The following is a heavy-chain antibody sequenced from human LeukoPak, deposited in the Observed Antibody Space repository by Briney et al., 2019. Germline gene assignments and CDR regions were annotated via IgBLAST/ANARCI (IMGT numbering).Heavy chain of an antibody. CDR3: AREEDFWSGYCFDY. Sequence: GGSLRLSCAASGFTFSSYWMSWVRQAPGKGLEWVANIKQDGSEKYYVDSVKGRFTISRDNAKNSLYLQMNSLRAEDTAVYYCAREEDFWSGYCFDYWGQGTLVTVSS. V-gene: IGHV3-7*01. D-gene: IGHD3-3*01. CDR2: IKQDGSEK. CDR1: GFTFSSYW. J-gene: IGHJ4*02.